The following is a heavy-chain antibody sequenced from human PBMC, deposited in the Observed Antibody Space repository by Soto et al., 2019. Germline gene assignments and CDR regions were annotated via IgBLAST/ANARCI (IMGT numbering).Heavy chain of an antibody. D-gene: IGHD3-22*01. V-gene: IGHV1-69*13. CDR3: ASFYDSSGYFTDFDY. CDR2: IIPIFGTA. J-gene: IGHJ4*02. Sequence: SVKVSWKASGGTFSSYAISWVRQAPGQGLEWMGGIIPIFGTANYAQKFQGRVTITADESTSTAYMELSSLRSEDTAVYYCASFYDSSGYFTDFDYWGQGTLVTSPQ. CDR1: GGTFSSYA.